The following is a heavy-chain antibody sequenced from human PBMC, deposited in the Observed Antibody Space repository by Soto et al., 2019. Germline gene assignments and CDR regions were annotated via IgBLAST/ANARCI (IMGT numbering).Heavy chain of an antibody. Sequence: QVQLQQWGAGLLKPSETLSLTCAVYGGSFSGYYWSWIRQPPGKGLEWIGEINHSGSTNYNPSLKSRVTISVDTSKNQFSLKLSSVTAADTAVYYCARGGEQWLVSGSYYYGMDVWGQGTTVTVSS. CDR1: GGSFSGYY. V-gene: IGHV4-34*01. J-gene: IGHJ6*02. CDR2: INHSGST. D-gene: IGHD6-19*01. CDR3: ARGGEQWLVSGSYYYGMDV.